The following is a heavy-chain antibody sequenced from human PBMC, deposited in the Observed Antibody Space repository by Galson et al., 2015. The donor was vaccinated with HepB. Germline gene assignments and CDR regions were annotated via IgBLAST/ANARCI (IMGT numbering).Heavy chain of an antibody. CDR1: GGTFSSYA. J-gene: IGHJ6*02. Sequence: SVKVSCKASGGTFSSYAISWVRQAPGQGLEWMGRIIPILGIANYAQKFQGRVTITADKSTSTAYMELSSLRSEDTAVYYCAGGHRSGSPSVYYYYGMDVWGQGTTVTVSS. V-gene: IGHV1-69*04. D-gene: IGHD1-26*01. CDR2: IIPILGIA. CDR3: AGGHRSGSPSVYYYYGMDV.